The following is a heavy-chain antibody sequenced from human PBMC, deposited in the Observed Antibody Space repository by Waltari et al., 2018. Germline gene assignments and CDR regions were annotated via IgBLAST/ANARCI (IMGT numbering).Heavy chain of an antibody. V-gene: IGHV1-18*04. D-gene: IGHD6-19*01. Sequence: QVQLVQSGAEVEKPGASVRVSCRASGYTFTNYGIIWVRQVLGQGLEWMGWISAYNGITNYAQRLQGRVTLTTDTSTSTAYLDLRSLKSDDTAIYYCGRVALGSGFGPYFYYGMDVWGQGTTVTVSS. CDR1: GYTFTNYG. CDR3: GRVALGSGFGPYFYYGMDV. CDR2: ISAYNGIT. J-gene: IGHJ6*02.